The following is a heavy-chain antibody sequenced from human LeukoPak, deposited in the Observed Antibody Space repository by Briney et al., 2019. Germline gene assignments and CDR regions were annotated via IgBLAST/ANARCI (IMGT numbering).Heavy chain of an antibody. J-gene: IGHJ6*04. Sequence: ASVKVSCKASGYAVTSYYMHWVRQPPGQGLEWMGIINPSGGSTSYAQKSQGRVTMTRDTSTSTVYMELSSLRSEDTAVYYCARMDYYYGMDVWGKGTTVTVSS. V-gene: IGHV1-46*01. CDR1: GYAVTSYY. CDR3: ARMDYYYGMDV. CDR2: INPSGGST.